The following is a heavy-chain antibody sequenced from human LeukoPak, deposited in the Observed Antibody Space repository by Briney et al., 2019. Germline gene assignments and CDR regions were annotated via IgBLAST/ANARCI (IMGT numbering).Heavy chain of an antibody. J-gene: IGHJ4*02. CDR3: ARDSGWGGYYMPLGPDY. D-gene: IGHD3-3*01. V-gene: IGHV3-21*01. CDR2: ISSSTSYI. CDR1: GFTFSSYS. Sequence: GGSLRLSCAASGFTFSSYSMNWVRQAPGKGLEWVSSISSSTSYIYYADSVKGRFTISRDNAKNSLYLQMNSLRAEDTAVYYCARDSGWGGYYMPLGPDYWGQGTLATVSS.